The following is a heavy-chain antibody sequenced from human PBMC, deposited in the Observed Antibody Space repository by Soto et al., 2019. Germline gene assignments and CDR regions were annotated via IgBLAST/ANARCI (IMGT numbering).Heavy chain of an antibody. CDR2: ISASGGNT. CDR1: GCTFTSYA. V-gene: IGHV3-23*01. CDR3: ADGGEWAFNFDD. J-gene: IGHJ4*01. Sequence: GGSLRLSCAASGCTFTSYALCWSRHSIGKGRGWVSGISASGGNTYYPDSVKGRFTISRDNSTTTLSVQMYCPRSEGTAIYCCADGGEWAFNFDDWGQGALVTVSS. D-gene: IGHD3-10*01.